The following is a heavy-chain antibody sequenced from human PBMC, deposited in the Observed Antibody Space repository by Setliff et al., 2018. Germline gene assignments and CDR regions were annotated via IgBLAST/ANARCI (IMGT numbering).Heavy chain of an antibody. CDR1: GASIGSGSHY. V-gene: IGHV4-61*02. J-gene: IGHJ4*02. CDR3: ARDNTIVGATDY. Sequence: SETLSLTCTVSGASIGSGSHYWSWIRQPAGKGLEWVGRLHTSGSTNYNPSLKSRVTISVDTSKNRFSLNLSSVTAADTAVYFCARDNTIVGATDYWGQGSLVTVSS. D-gene: IGHD1-26*01. CDR2: LHTSGST.